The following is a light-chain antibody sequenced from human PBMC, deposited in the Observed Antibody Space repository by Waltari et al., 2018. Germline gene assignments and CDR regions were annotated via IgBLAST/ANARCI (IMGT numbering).Light chain of an antibody. J-gene: IGLJ2*01. V-gene: IGLV1-40*01. CDR1: SSNIGAGHE. CDR3: HSFDSSLSTGVV. CDR2: GNS. Sequence: QSVLTQPPSVSGAPGQRVTISCTGPSSNIGAGHELHWYQQFPGTAPKLLLYGNSNRPSGVPDRFSGSKSDTSASLTITGLQAEDEADYFCHSFDSSLSTGVVFGGGTKVTVL.